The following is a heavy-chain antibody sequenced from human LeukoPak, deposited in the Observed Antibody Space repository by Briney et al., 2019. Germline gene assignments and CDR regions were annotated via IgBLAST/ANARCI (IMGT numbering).Heavy chain of an antibody. Sequence: GRSLRLSCAASGFTFSSYGMHWVRQAPGKGLEWVAVISYDGSNKYYADSVKGRFTISRDNSKNTLYLQMNSLRAEDTAVYYCAKDLAYYDSSGYFAFAIWGQGTMVTVSS. CDR1: GFTFSSYG. D-gene: IGHD3-22*01. J-gene: IGHJ3*02. V-gene: IGHV3-30*18. CDR3: AKDLAYYDSSGYFAFAI. CDR2: ISYDGSNK.